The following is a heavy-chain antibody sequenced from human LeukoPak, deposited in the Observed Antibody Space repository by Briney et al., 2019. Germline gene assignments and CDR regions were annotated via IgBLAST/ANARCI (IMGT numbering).Heavy chain of an antibody. CDR1: GFTFSSYT. Sequence: GGSLRLSCAASGFTFSSYTMNWVRQAPGKGLEWVSSISSSSSYIYYADSVKGRFTISRDNAKNSLFLQMNSLRVDDTAVYCCAREPERSTGLYSDAFNMWGQGTMVTVSS. CDR3: AREPERSTGLYSDAFNM. J-gene: IGHJ3*02. D-gene: IGHD6-19*01. CDR2: ISSSSSYI. V-gene: IGHV3-21*01.